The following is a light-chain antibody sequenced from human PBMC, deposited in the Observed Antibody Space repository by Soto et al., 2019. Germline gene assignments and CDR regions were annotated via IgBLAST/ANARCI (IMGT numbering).Light chain of an antibody. Sequence: EIVLTQSPATLSLSPGERATLSCRASQSVSSYLAWYQQKPGQAPRLLIYDASNRATGIPARFSGSGFGTDFTLTISSLEPEDFVVYYCQQRSNWLITFGQGTRLEIK. CDR2: DAS. CDR3: QQRSNWLIT. V-gene: IGKV3-11*01. CDR1: QSVSSY. J-gene: IGKJ5*01.